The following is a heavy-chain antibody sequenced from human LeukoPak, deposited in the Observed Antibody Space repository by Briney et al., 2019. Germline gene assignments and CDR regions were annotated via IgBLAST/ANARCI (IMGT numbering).Heavy chain of an antibody. J-gene: IGHJ6*02. CDR1: GFALSSHW. V-gene: IGHV3-7*03. CDR3: ARNNGMDV. CDR2: ANRDGSET. Sequence: GGSPRLSCAASGFALSSHWMTWVRQVPGRGPEWVANANRDGSETYYLDSVKGRFTISKDNAKNSLYLQMNSLRAEDTALYHCARNNGMDVWGQGTTVIVSS.